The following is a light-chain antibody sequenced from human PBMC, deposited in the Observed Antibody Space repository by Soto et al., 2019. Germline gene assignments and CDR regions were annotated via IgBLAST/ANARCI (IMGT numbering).Light chain of an antibody. CDR3: QQRYDWPLT. CDR1: QSVNNY. CDR2: DAS. J-gene: IGKJ4*01. V-gene: IGKV3-11*01. Sequence: EIVLTQSPATLSLSPGERATLSCRASQSVNNYLAWYQQKPGQAPRLLIYDASNRATGIPARFRGSGSETDFSLYISSLEAEDFAVYYCQQRYDWPLTCGGGTKVEIK.